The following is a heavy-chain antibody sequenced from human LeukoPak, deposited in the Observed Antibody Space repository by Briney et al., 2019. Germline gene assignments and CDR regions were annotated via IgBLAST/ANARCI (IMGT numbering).Heavy chain of an antibody. Sequence: GGSLRLSCAASGFTFSSYWMSWVRQAPGKGLEWVANIKQDGSEKYYVDSVKGRFTISRDNAKNSLYLQMNSLRAEDTAVYYCGRDYYYDFWSGFDAFDIWGQGTMVTVSS. V-gene: IGHV3-7*01. CDR3: GRDYYYDFWSGFDAFDI. J-gene: IGHJ3*02. D-gene: IGHD3-3*01. CDR2: IKQDGSEK. CDR1: GFTFSSYW.